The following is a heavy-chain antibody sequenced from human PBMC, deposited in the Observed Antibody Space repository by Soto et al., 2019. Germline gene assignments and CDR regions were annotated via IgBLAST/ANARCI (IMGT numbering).Heavy chain of an antibody. CDR3: ARGALNYFLLSGPINGGIVV. D-gene: IGHD3-3*01. V-gene: IGHV4-34*01. J-gene: IGHJ6*02. Sequence: PSETLSLNCAVYGGSFSHYSWNWNWIRQPPGKGLEWIGEINHSGSTSHNPSLKSRVTLSLDTSKNQFSLILTSVTAADTAVYYCARGALNYFLLSGPINGGIVVWCPGPTVSVS. CDR1: GGSFSHYSWN. CDR2: INHSGST.